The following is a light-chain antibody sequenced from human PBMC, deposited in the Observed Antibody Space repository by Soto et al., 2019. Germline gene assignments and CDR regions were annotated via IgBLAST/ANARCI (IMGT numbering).Light chain of an antibody. CDR1: QSVSSN. Sequence: EIVMTQSPATLSVSQGAGATVSCRASQSVSSNLAWYQQRPGQAPRLLIYGASTRATGIPARFSGSGSGTEFTLTISSLQSEDFAGYYCQQYDKWPPSNTFGQGTKLEIK. V-gene: IGKV3-15*01. CDR3: QQYDKWPPSNT. CDR2: GAS. J-gene: IGKJ2*01.